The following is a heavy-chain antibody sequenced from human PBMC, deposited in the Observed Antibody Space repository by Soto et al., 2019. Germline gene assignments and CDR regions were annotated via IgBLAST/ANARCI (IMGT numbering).Heavy chain of an antibody. J-gene: IGHJ6*02. CDR3: ARVQLSSIASRPDYYYGMDV. CDR1: GGTFSSYA. CDR2: IIPIFGTA. D-gene: IGHD6-6*01. Sequence: SVKVSCKASGGTFSSYAISWVRQAPGQGLEWMGGIIPIFGTANYAQKFQGRVTITADESTSTAYMELSSLRSEDTAVYYCARVQLSSIASRPDYYYGMDVWGQGTTVTVSS. V-gene: IGHV1-69*13.